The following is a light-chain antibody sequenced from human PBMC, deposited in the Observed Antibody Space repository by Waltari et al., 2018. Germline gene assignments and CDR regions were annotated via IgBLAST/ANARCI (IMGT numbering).Light chain of an antibody. CDR2: DVP. CDR3: SSFTTTKTLL. V-gene: IGLV2-14*03. Sequence: QSALTQPASVSGSPGQSITVSCTGTSRDIGDSDFVSWYQQRPGVAPKLIIFDVPNRPSPIADRVSGSKSGNTASLTISGLQAEDEADYYCSSFTTTKTLLFGTGTKVTVL. CDR1: SRDIGDSDF. J-gene: IGLJ1*01.